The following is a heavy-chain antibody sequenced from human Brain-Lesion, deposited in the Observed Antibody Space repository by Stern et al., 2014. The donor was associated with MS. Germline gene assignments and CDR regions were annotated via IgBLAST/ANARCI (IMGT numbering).Heavy chain of an antibody. D-gene: IGHD1-14*01. Sequence: QLVESGGDLVQPGRSLRLSCAAFGFTFDAYAMHWVRQAPGKGLECVAGISWNSGTIGYADSVKGRFTTSRDNAYSSLYLQMNSLRPEDTALYYCARDITGSSAYFAYWGQGTLVTVSS. CDR1: GFTFDAYA. CDR2: ISWNSGTI. J-gene: IGHJ4*02. V-gene: IGHV3-9*01. CDR3: ARDITGSSAYFAY.